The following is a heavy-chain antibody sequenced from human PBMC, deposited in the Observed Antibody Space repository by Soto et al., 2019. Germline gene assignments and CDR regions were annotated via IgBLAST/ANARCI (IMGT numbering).Heavy chain of an antibody. CDR3: TTEVGY. V-gene: IGHV3-15*01. CDR2: LMSKTDGGTT. J-gene: IGHJ4*02. D-gene: IGHD1-26*01. CDR1: GFDFSKAW. Sequence: GGSLRLSCAASGFDFSKAWMSWVRQAPGKGLEWVGRLMSKTDGGTTDYAAPVKGRFTISRDDSKNTLYLQMNSLKTEDTAVYYCTTEVGYWGQGTLVTVSS.